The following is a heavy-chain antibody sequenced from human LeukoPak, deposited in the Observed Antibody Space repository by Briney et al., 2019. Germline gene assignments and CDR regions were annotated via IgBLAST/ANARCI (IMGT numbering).Heavy chain of an antibody. Sequence: PSETLSLTCTVSGGSVSSSSYYWGWIRQPPGKGLEWIGTIYYSGSTYYNPSLKSRVTISVDTSKNQFSLKLSSVTAADTAVYYCARQRSSGHYPEYFQHWARAPWSPSPQ. V-gene: IGHV4-39*01. J-gene: IGHJ1*01. CDR2: IYYSGST. CDR3: ARQRSSGHYPEYFQH. CDR1: GGSVSSSSYY. D-gene: IGHD3-22*01.